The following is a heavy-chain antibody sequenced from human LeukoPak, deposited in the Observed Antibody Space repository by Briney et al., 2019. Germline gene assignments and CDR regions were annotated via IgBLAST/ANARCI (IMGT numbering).Heavy chain of an antibody. J-gene: IGHJ4*02. CDR1: GFTFSSYW. CDR2: ISDGGGST. CDR3: AKNPYYYSSGVDY. Sequence: GGSLRLSCVGSGFTFSSYWMHWVRQAPGKGLEWVLGISDGGGSTYYADSVKGRFTISRDNSKNTLYLQMNSLRAEDTAVYYCAKNPYYYSSGVDYWGQGTLVTVSS. D-gene: IGHD3-10*01. V-gene: IGHV3-23*01.